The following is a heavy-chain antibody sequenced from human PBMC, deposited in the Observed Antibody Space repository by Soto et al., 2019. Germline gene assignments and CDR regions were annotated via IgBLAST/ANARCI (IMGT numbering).Heavy chain of an antibody. D-gene: IGHD3-22*01. Sequence: ASVKVSCKASGYTFTSYYMHWVRQAPGQGLEWMGIINPSGGSTSYAQKFQGRVTMTRDTSTSTAYMELRSLRSDDTAVYYCARAYYYDSSGYETWGQGTLVTVSS. CDR1: GYTFTSYY. J-gene: IGHJ5*02. CDR2: INPSGGST. CDR3: ARAYYYDSSGYET. V-gene: IGHV1-46*01.